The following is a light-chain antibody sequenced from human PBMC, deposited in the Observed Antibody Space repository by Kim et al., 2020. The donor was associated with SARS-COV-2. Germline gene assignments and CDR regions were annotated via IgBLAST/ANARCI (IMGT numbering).Light chain of an antibody. Sequence: SSELTQDPAVSVALGQTVRITCQGDSLRSYYATWYQQKSGQAPLLVFYGKDKRPSGIPDRFSGSSSGNTASLTITGAQAADEADYYCKSRDSRGNVVFGGGTQLTVL. J-gene: IGLJ2*01. CDR3: KSRDSRGNVV. CDR1: SLRSYY. CDR2: GKD. V-gene: IGLV3-19*01.